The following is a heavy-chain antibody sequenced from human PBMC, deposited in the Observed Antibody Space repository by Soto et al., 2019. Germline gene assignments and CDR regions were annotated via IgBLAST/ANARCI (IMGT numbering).Heavy chain of an antibody. V-gene: IGHV1-69*08. D-gene: IGHD6-19*01. CDR1: GCTFSIYT. CDR3: ARDQGGWHFDY. Sequence: QVQLVQSGAEVKKPGSSVKVSCKASGCTFSIYTISWVRQAPGHGLEWMGRIIPILGIANYAQKFQGRVTITADKSTSTADMELSSLRSEDTAVYYCARDQGGWHFDYWGQGTLVTVSS. J-gene: IGHJ4*02. CDR2: IIPILGIA.